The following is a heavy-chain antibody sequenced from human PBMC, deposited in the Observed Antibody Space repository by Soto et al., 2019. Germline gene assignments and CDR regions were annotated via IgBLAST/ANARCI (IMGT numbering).Heavy chain of an antibody. D-gene: IGHD2-2*01. Sequence: GGSLRLSCTPSGFPFSSYAMSWVRQAPGKGLEWVSAISGSGGSTYYADPVKGRFTISRDNSKNTLYLQMNSLRAEDTAVYYYAQDPPRGTHSSTSTAYWGQGTLVTVSS. V-gene: IGHV3-23*01. CDR3: AQDPPRGTHSSTSTAY. J-gene: IGHJ4*02. CDR1: GFPFSSYA. CDR2: ISGSGGST.